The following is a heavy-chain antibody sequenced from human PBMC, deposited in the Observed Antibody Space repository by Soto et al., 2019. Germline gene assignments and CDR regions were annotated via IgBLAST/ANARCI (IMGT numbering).Heavy chain of an antibody. Sequence: QVQLVESGGGVVQPGRSLRLSCAASGFTFSSYGMHWVRQAPGTGLEWVAGIWYDGSNKYYADSVKGRFTISRDNSKNTLYLQMNSLRAEDTAVYYCAREGVRRENWHDRDTCFDYWGQGTLVTVSS. CDR3: AREGVRRENWHDRDTCFDY. CDR1: GFTFSSYG. CDR2: IWYDGSNK. D-gene: IGHD1-1*01. V-gene: IGHV3-33*01. J-gene: IGHJ4*02.